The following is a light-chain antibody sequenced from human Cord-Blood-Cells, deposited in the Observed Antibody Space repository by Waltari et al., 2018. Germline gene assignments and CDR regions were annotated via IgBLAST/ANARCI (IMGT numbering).Light chain of an antibody. CDR1: SSDFGSSNP. CDR3: CSYAGSSTYVV. V-gene: IGLV2-23*01. CDR2: EGS. Sequence: QSALTQPASVSGSPGQSFTISCTGTSSDFGSSNPVPWYQQHPGKDPKLMIYEGSKRPSGVSNRFSGSKSGNTASLTISGLQAEDEADYYCCSYAGSSTYVVFGGGTKLTVL. J-gene: IGLJ2*01.